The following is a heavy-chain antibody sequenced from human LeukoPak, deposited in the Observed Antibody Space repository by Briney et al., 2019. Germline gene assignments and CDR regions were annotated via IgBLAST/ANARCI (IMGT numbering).Heavy chain of an antibody. CDR1: GFTFRNYG. J-gene: IGHJ3*02. CDR2: ISHDGNIK. Sequence: GGSLRLSCAASGFTFRNYGMHWVRRTPGKGMEWVAVISHDGNIKYHADSMKDRFTISRDNSRNTLYLQMNNLRPEDTAVYSCARAKYYDSRGYSVREAYDIWGQGTMVTVSS. V-gene: IGHV3-30*19. D-gene: IGHD3-22*01. CDR3: ARAKYYDSRGYSVREAYDI.